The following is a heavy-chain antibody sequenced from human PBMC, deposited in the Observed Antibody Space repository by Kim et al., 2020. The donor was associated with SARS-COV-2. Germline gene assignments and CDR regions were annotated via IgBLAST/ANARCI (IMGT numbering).Heavy chain of an antibody. J-gene: IGHJ4*02. CDR2: ISSSSSYT. D-gene: IGHD2-2*01. V-gene: IGHV3-11*06. CDR3: ARHIVVVPAAMYDY. Sequence: GGSLRLSCAASGFTFSDYYMSWIRQAPGKGLEWVSYISSSSSYTNYADSVKGRFTISRDNAKNSLYLQMNSLRAEDTAVYYCARHIVVVPAAMYDYWGQGTLVTVSS. CDR1: GFTFSDYY.